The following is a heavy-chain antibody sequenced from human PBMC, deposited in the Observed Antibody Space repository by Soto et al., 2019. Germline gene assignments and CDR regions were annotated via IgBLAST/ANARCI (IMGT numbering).Heavy chain of an antibody. D-gene: IGHD6-19*01. V-gene: IGHV4-59*08. CDR1: SDSISSYY. CDR3: ARAVGDPLYYLDY. Sequence: QVQLQESGPGLVRPSETLSLTCTVSSDSISSYYWIWIRQSPGKGLEWIGYTDYSGNTNYNPSLKSRVTISGDTSKNQFSLRPSSLTAADTAVYYCARAVGDPLYYLDYWGQGTLVTVSS. J-gene: IGHJ4*02. CDR2: TDYSGNT.